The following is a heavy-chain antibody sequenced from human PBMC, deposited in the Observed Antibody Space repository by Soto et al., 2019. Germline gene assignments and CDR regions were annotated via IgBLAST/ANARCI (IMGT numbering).Heavy chain of an antibody. Sequence: TSETLSLTCTFSCGSIISYYWSWIRQPPGKGLEWIGYIYYSGSTNYNPSLKSRVTISVDTSKNQFSLKLSSVTAADTAVYYCAREVSLGEYSSSWPNWFDPWGQGTLVTVSS. D-gene: IGHD6-13*01. CDR1: CGSIISYY. CDR3: AREVSLGEYSSSWPNWFDP. J-gene: IGHJ5*02. CDR2: IYYSGST. V-gene: IGHV4-59*01.